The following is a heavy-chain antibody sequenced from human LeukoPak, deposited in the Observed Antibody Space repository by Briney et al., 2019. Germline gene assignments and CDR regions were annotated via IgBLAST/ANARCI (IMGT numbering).Heavy chain of an antibody. V-gene: IGHV3-33*01. D-gene: IGHD4-17*01. CDR2: IWYDGSNK. CDR3: ARVDGDYFLDYYYYGMDV. CDR1: GFTFSSYG. J-gene: IGHJ6*02. Sequence: GGSLRLSCAASGFTFSSYGMHWVRQAPGKGLEWVAVIWYDGSNKYYADSVKGRFTISRDNSKNTLYLQMNSLRAEDTAVYYCARVDGDYFLDYYYYGMDVWGQGTTVTVSS.